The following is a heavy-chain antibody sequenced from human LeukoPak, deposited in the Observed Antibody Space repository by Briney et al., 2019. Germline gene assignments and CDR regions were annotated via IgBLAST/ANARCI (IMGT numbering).Heavy chain of an antibody. CDR3: ARRNMVRGMYFFDY. V-gene: IGHV4-61*02. CDR2: VYTIGTA. D-gene: IGHD3-10*01. J-gene: IGHJ4*02. Sequence: PSETLSLTCTVSGGSLISNFYSWSWIRQPAGKGLEWIGRVYTIGTATYSPSLKSRVNISVDKSRNQFSLRLASVTAADTAVYYCARRNMVRGMYFFDYWGRGTLVTVSS. CDR1: GGSLISNFYS.